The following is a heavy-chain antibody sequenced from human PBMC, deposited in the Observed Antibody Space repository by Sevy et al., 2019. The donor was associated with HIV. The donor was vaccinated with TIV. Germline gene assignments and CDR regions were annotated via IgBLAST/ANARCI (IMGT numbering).Heavy chain of an antibody. CDR2: INSRSTYI. CDR1: GFTFSSFS. J-gene: IGHJ4*02. Sequence: GGSLRLSCTASGFTFSSFSMSWVRQAPGKGLEWVASINSRSTYIYHADPVKGRFTISRDNAKNSLYLQMNSLRAEDTVVYYGARDPSPGITAIQDYWGPGTLVTVSS. V-gene: IGHV3-21*01. CDR3: ARDPSPGITAIQDY. D-gene: IGHD2-21*02.